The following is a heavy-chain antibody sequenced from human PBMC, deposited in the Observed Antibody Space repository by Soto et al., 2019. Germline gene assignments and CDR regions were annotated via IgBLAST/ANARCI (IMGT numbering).Heavy chain of an antibody. CDR2: ISYDGSNK. D-gene: IGHD6-13*01. CDR1: GFTFSSYA. CDR3: TSPTPFSTYFDY. J-gene: IGHJ4*02. Sequence: SLILSCAASGFTFSSYAMHRVRQAPGKGLEWVSVISYDGSNKYYADSVKGRFTISRDNSKNTLYLQMNSLRAEDTAVYYCTSPTPFSTYFDYWGQGTLVTVSS. V-gene: IGHV3-30-3*01.